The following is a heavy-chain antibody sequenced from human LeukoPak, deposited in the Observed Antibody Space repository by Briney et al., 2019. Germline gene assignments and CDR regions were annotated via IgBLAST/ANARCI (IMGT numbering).Heavy chain of an antibody. Sequence: PGGSLRLSCAASGFTFSSYWMHWVRQAPGKGLVWVSRINSDGSSTTYADSVRGRFTISRDNAKNTLYLQMNSPRAEDTAVYYCARDRREKAFDSWGQGTLVTVSS. CDR2: INSDGSST. J-gene: IGHJ4*02. CDR3: ARDRREKAFDS. V-gene: IGHV3-74*01. CDR1: GFTFSSYW.